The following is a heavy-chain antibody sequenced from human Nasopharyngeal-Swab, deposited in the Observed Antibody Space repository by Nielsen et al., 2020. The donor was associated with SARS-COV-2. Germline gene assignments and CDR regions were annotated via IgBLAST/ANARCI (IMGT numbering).Heavy chain of an antibody. V-gene: IGHV3-23*01. CDR3: AKVKRPIVVVPAATDY. J-gene: IGHJ4*02. D-gene: IGHD2-2*01. CDR1: GFTFSSYA. CDR2: ISGSGGST. Sequence: GGSLRLSCAASGFTFSSYAMSWVRQAPGKGLEWVSAISGSGGSTYYVDSVKGRFTISRDNSKNTLYLQMNSLRAEDTAVYYCAKVKRPIVVVPAATDYWGQGTLVTVSS.